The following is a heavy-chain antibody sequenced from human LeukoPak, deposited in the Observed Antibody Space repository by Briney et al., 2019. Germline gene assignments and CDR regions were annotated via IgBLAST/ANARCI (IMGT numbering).Heavy chain of an antibody. V-gene: IGHV4-59*12. CDR1: GGPISSYY. CDR2: IYYSGGT. D-gene: IGHD3-16*01. CDR3: ARSRGEEAFDI. Sequence: PSETLSLTCTVSGGPISSYYWSWIRQPPGKGLEWIGYIYYSGGTNYNPSLKSRVTISVDRSKNQFSLKLSSVTAADTAVYSCARSRGEEAFDIWGQGTMVTVSS. J-gene: IGHJ3*02.